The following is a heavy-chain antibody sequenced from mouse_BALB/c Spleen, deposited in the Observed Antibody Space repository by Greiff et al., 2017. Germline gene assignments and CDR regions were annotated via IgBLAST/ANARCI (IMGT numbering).Heavy chain of an antibody. CDR3: ARGDGSRPYAMDY. CDR2: IWAGGST. Sequence: VHLVESGPGLVAPSQSLSITCTVSGFSLTSYGVHWVRQPPGKGLEWLGVIWAGGSTNYNSALMSRLSISKDNSKSQVFLKMNSLQTDDTAMYYCARGDGSRPYAMDYWGQGTSVTVSS. V-gene: IGHV2-9*02. CDR1: GFSLTSYG. J-gene: IGHJ4*01. D-gene: IGHD1-1*01.